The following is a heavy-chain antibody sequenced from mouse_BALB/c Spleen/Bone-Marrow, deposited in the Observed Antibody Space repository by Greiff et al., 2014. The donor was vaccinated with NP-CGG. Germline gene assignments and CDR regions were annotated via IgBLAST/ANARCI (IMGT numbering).Heavy chain of an antibody. J-gene: IGHJ2*01. D-gene: IGHD1-1*01. Sequence: EVMLVESGGGLVQPGGSLKLSCAASGFTFSSYGMSWVRQTPDKRLELVATINNNDGNTYYPDSVKGRFTISRDNAKNTLYLQMSSLKSEDTAIYYCARDNYGSRFDYWGQGTTLTVSS. CDR1: GFTFSSYG. CDR3: ARDNYGSRFDY. CDR2: INNNDGNT. V-gene: IGHV5-6-3*01.